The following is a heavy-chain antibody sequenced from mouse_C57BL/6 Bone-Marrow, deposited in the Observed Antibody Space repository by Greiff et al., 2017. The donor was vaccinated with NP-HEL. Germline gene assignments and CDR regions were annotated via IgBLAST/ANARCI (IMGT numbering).Heavy chain of an antibody. J-gene: IGHJ2*01. V-gene: IGHV14-4*01. D-gene: IGHD2-5*01. CDR1: GFNIKDDY. CDR3: TTTWLYSNYSLFDY. CDR2: IDPENGDT. Sequence: VQLQQSGAELVRPGASVKLSCTASGFNIKDDYMHWVKQRPEQGLEWIGWIDPENGDTEYASKFQGKATITADTSSNTAYQQHSRMTSEDTAVYYCTTTWLYSNYSLFDYWGQGTTLTVSS.